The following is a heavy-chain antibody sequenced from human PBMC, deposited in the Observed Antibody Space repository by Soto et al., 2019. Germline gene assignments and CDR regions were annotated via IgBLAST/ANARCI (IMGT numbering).Heavy chain of an antibody. D-gene: IGHD3-16*01. CDR1: GGTFSSYA. Sequence: ASVRVSCKASGGTFSSYAISWVRQAPGQGLEWMGGIIPIFGTANYAQKFQGRVTITADESTSTAYMELSSLRSEDTAVYYCARDRGGGKMATTSGAFDIWGQGTMVTVS. J-gene: IGHJ3*02. V-gene: IGHV1-69*13. CDR3: ARDRGGGKMATTSGAFDI. CDR2: IIPIFGTA.